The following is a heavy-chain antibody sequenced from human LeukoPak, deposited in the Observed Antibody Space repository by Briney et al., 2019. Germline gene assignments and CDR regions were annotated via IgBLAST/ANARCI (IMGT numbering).Heavy chain of an antibody. J-gene: IGHJ6*02. CDR3: ARPFNRKAYYYYGMDV. Sequence: SETLSLTCAVYGGSFSGYYWSWIRQPPGKGLEWIGEINHSGSTNYNPSLKSRVTISVDTSKNQFSLKLSSVTAADTAVYYCARPFNRKAYYYYGMDVWGQGTTVTVSS. CDR1: GGSFSGYY. CDR2: INHSGST. V-gene: IGHV4-34*01.